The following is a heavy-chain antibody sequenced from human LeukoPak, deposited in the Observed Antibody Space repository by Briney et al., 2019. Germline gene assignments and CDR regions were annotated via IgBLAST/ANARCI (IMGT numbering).Heavy chain of an antibody. Sequence: PGGSLRLSCAASGFTFSTYWVHWVRQAPGKGLVWVSRINPDGSRTDYADSVKGRFTISRDNAKNSLYMQMNSLRAEDTALHYCARERYCSSTSCYASYYYGMDVWGQGTTVTVSS. CDR1: GFTFSTYW. CDR2: INPDGSRT. J-gene: IGHJ6*02. CDR3: ARERYCSSTSCYASYYYGMDV. V-gene: IGHV3-74*01. D-gene: IGHD2-2*01.